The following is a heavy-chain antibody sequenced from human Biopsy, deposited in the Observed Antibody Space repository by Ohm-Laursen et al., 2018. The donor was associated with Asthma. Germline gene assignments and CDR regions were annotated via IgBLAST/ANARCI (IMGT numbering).Heavy chain of an antibody. CDR2: VYYSGST. CDR1: GGSINNFY. CDR3: ARGVDRVTGLLDHFDS. J-gene: IGHJ4*02. V-gene: IGHV4-59*01. Sequence: GTLSLTCTVSGGSINNFYWSWIRQPPGKGLGSIGHVYYSGSTNYNPSLKSRVTISIDASKNQFSLKLTSVTAADTAAYYCARGVDRVTGLLDHFDSWGQGTLVTVSS. D-gene: IGHD2-21*02.